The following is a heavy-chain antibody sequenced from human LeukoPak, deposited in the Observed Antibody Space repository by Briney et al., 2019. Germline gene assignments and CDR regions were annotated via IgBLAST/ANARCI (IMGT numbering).Heavy chain of an antibody. V-gene: IGHV1-24*01. D-gene: IGHD6-19*01. Sequence: ASVKVSCTVSGYTLAELSMHWVRQAPGKGLEWMGGFDPEDGETIYAQKFQGRVTMTEDTSTDTAYIELSSLRSEDTAVYYCATGAWLVLDYWGQGTLVTVSS. CDR3: ATGAWLVLDY. CDR2: FDPEDGET. CDR1: GYTLAELS. J-gene: IGHJ4*02.